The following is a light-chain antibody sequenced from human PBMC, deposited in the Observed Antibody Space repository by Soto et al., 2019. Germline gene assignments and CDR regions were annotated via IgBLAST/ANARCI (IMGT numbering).Light chain of an antibody. CDR3: NXYATGNTRV. CDR2: EVS. J-gene: IGLJ1*01. CDR1: SSDLGDHDY. Sequence: QSALTQPASVSGYPGQTITISCTGSSSDLGDHDYVYWYQQHPGKAPTVLISEVSNRPSGVSNGFSXSKSGNTASLTISGLQAEDXADYYCNXYATGNTRVFGTGTKVTVL. V-gene: IGLV2-14*01.